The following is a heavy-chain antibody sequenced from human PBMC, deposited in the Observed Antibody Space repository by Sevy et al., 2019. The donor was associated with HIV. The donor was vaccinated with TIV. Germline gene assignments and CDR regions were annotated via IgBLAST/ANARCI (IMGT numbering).Heavy chain of an antibody. CDR2: IGTLTDT. Sequence: GGSLRFSCVASGFTFSTYDMHWVRQVTGKGLEWVSGIGTLTDTYYPDPVKGRFIISRENAKNSLYLQMNSLRAGDTAVYYCARACAAAGGKSGPIDAFDIWGQGTLVTVSS. CDR3: ARACAAAGGKSGPIDAFDI. J-gene: IGHJ3*02. D-gene: IGHD6-13*01. CDR1: GFTFSTYD. V-gene: IGHV3-13*01.